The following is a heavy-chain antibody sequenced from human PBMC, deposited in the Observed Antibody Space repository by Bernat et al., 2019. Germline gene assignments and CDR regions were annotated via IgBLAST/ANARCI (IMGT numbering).Heavy chain of an antibody. Sequence: VQLVESGGGFVQPGGSLRVSCAASGFTFSDYYMSWIRQAPGKGLDWVSYISSSSSYTNYADSVKGRFTISRDNAKNSLYLQMNSLRAEDTAVYYCARGTSTSAPYMDVWGKGTTVTVSS. V-gene: IGHV3-11*05. CDR1: GFTFSDYY. CDR3: ARGTSTSAPYMDV. CDR2: ISSSSSYT. J-gene: IGHJ6*03.